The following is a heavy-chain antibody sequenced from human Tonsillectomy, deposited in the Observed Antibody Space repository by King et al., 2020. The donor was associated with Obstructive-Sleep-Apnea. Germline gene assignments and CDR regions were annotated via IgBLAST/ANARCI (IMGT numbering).Heavy chain of an antibody. CDR1: GFSLTTAGVG. V-gene: IGHV2-5*02. CDR3: AHSLRQYYDLFSGYYTLDY. Sequence: ITLKESGPTLVKPTQTLTLTCTFSGFSLTTAGVGVGWIRQPPGKALEWLALIYWDDDKRYSPSLETRLTITKDTSKNQVVLTMTNMDPVDTATYFFAHSLRQYYDLFSGYYTLDYWGQGTLVTVSS. CDR2: IYWDDDK. D-gene: IGHD3-3*01. J-gene: IGHJ4*02.